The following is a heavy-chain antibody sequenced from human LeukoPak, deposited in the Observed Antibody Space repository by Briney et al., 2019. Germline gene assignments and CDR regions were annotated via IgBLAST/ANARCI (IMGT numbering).Heavy chain of an antibody. CDR3: ARAEKRLTTMTPYHFDF. CDR2: MNPDNGNT. V-gene: IGHV1-8*02. J-gene: IGHJ4*02. CDR1: GYTFSSYA. Sequence: GASVKVSCKASGYTFSSYAMNWVRQAPGQGLEWMGWMNPDNGNTGCAQRFQDRVTMTRDTSISTVYMELSSLRSEDTAVYYCARAEKRLTTMTPYHFDFWGQGILVTVSS. D-gene: IGHD4-17*01.